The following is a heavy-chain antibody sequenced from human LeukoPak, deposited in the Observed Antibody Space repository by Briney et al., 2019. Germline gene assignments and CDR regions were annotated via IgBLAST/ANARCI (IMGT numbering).Heavy chain of an antibody. Sequence: GGSLRLSCAASGFTFSSYSMNWVRQAPGKGLEWVSSISSSSSYIYYAGSVKGRFTISRDNAKNSLYLQMNSLRAEDTAVYYCARIVVPAATDYWGQGTLVTVSS. J-gene: IGHJ4*02. CDR3: ARIVVPAATDY. CDR2: ISSSSSYI. CDR1: GFTFSSYS. V-gene: IGHV3-21*01. D-gene: IGHD2-2*01.